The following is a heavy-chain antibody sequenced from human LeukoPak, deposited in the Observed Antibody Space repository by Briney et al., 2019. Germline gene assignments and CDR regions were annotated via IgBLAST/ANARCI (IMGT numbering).Heavy chain of an antibody. Sequence: PSETLSLTCTVSGVSISTYLWSWIRQPAGKGVEGIGYVQTSGSTDYNSSLKRRVTISVDTSKNQSSLKVTSVTAADPAIYYCASSGSWGPSDYWGQGTLVTVSS. J-gene: IGHJ4*02. CDR3: ASSGSWGPSDY. CDR1: GVSISTYL. CDR2: VQTSGST. V-gene: IGHV4-4*09. D-gene: IGHD1-26*01.